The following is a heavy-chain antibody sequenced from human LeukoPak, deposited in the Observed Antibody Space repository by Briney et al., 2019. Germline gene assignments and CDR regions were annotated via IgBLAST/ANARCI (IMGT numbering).Heavy chain of an antibody. Sequence: GASVKVSCKASGGTFSSYAISWVRQAPGQGLEWMGGIIPIFGTANYAQKFQGRVTITADKSTSTAYMELSSLRSEDTAVYYCARDLYYYDSSGYYGTYFDYWGQGTLVTVSS. CDR1: GGTFSSYA. CDR3: ARDLYYYDSSGYYGTYFDY. J-gene: IGHJ4*02. CDR2: IIPIFGTA. D-gene: IGHD3-22*01. V-gene: IGHV1-69*06.